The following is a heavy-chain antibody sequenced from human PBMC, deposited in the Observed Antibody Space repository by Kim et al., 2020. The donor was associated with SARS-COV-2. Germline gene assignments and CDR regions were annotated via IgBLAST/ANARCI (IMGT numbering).Heavy chain of an antibody. J-gene: IGHJ4*02. Sequence: GGSLRLSCAASGLTFGDFGMHWVRQAPGKGLEWVAVIWFDGTIDCYADSVKGRFTISRDDSINTLKLQMNSLRAEDTALYFCATEKSGYAFDYCGQGTRV. D-gene: IGHD3-3*01. CDR3: ATEKSGYAFDY. CDR2: IWFDGTID. CDR1: GLTFGDFG. V-gene: IGHV3-33*01.